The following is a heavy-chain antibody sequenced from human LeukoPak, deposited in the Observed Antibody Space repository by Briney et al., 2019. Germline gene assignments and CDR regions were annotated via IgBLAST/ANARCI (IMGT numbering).Heavy chain of an antibody. J-gene: IGHJ5*02. V-gene: IGHV3-64D*09. CDR1: GFTFRSYA. Sequence: GGSLRLSCSASGFTFRSYAMHWVRQAPGQGLEYVSGISSKGDRTDCSDSVKGRFTVSRDNSENTLYLQMSSLTAEDTAVYYCHGLSSWGQGTLITVSS. D-gene: IGHD2-2*01. CDR3: HGLSS. CDR2: ISSKGDRT.